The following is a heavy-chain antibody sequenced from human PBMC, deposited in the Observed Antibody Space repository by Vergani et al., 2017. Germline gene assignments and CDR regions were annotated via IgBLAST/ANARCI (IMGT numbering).Heavy chain of an antibody. CDR3: VYRKTECGTTGCFYPFYSYYYMDV. J-gene: IGHJ6*03. V-gene: IGHV2-5*04. CDR2: IYWNDDQ. D-gene: IGHD1-7*01. CDR1: GFSLNTRGVS. Sequence: QITLKESGPTLVKPTQTLTLTCTFSGFSLNTRGVSVAWIRQPPGKARDWLPLIYWNDDQHYSSSLNNRVTITKDTSKNQVVLTMTNMDYVDTGTYYCVYRKTECGTTGCFYPFYSYYYMDVWGKGTTVTVSS.